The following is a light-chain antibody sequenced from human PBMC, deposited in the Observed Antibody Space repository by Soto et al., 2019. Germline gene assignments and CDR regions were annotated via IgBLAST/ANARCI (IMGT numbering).Light chain of an antibody. CDR3: QQYGSSPPMYT. J-gene: IGKJ2*01. CDR1: QSVSSSY. Sequence: EVLWTQSPRTLSLSPGERATLSCRASQSVSSSYLAWYQQKPGQAPRLLIYGASSRATGIPDRFSGSGSGTDFTLTISRLEPEDFAVYYCQQYGSSPPMYTFGQGTKVDIK. CDR2: GAS. V-gene: IGKV3-20*01.